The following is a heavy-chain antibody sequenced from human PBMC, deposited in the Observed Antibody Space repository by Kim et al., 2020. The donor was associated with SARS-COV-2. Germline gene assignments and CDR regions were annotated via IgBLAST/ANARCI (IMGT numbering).Heavy chain of an antibody. CDR2: ISGSGGST. CDR3: AKDIERGRGEPEYFDY. Sequence: GGSLRLSCAASGFTFSSYAMSWVRQAPGKGLEWVSAISGSGGSTYYADSVKGRFTISRDNSKNTLYLQMNSLRAEDTAVYYCAKDIERGRGEPEYFDYWGQGTLVTVSS. J-gene: IGHJ4*02. D-gene: IGHD3-16*01. CDR1: GFTFSSYA. V-gene: IGHV3-23*01.